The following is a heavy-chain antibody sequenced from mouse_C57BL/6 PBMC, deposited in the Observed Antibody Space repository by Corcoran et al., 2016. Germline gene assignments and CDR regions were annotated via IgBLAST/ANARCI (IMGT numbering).Heavy chain of an antibody. CDR2: INTYSGVP. D-gene: IGHD2-4*01. J-gene: IGHJ4*01. CDR1: GYTFTTYG. Sequence: QIQLVQSGPELKKPGETVKISCKASGYTFTTYGMSWVKQAPGKGLKWMGWINTYSGVPTYADDFKGRFYFSLETSASTAYLQINNLKNEDTATYFCARGMYDYDRDYAMDYWGQGTSVTVSS. V-gene: IGHV9-3*01. CDR3: ARGMYDYDRDYAMDY.